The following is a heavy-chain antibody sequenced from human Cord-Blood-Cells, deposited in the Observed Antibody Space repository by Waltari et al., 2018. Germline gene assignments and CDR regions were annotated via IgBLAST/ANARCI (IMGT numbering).Heavy chain of an antibody. Sequence: QVQLVESGGGVVQPGRSLRLSCAASGFTFSSYGMHWVRQAAGKGLEWVAVISYDGSNKYYADSVKGRFTISRDNSKNTLYLQMNSLRAEDTAVYYCAKGRFLEWLLFDYWGQGTLVTVSS. J-gene: IGHJ4*02. D-gene: IGHD3-3*01. V-gene: IGHV3-30*18. CDR1: GFTFSSYG. CDR2: ISYDGSNK. CDR3: AKGRFLEWLLFDY.